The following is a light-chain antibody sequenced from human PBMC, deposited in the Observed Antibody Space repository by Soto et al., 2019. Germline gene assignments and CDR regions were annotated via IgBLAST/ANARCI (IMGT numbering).Light chain of an antibody. CDR2: SNR. V-gene: IGLV1-44*01. J-gene: IGLJ2*01. CDR3: SGWDDRLNGVV. CDR1: DSNIGGNT. Sequence: QSALTQPPSASGTPGQRVTLSCSGSDSNIGGNTVNWYQHLPGTAPKLLIYSNRHRPSGVPDRFSGSGSGTSASLTISGLQSEDEGDYYCSGWDDRLNGVVFGGGTKVTVL.